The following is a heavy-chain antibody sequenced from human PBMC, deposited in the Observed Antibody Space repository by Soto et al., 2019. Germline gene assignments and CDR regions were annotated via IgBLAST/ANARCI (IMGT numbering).Heavy chain of an antibody. V-gene: IGHV1-2*02. CDR2: ISPKSGGT. CDR1: GYTLSDYY. CDR3: ARGPRTQLWFPVAF. Sequence: SVKVSSKASGYTLSDYYMHWVRQAPGQGLAWMGWISPKSGGTEYAQQFQGRVTMTTDTATSTAYMELSNLRSDDTAIYYCARGPRTQLWFPVAFGGQGTLVTVSS. D-gene: IGHD5-18*01. J-gene: IGHJ4*02.